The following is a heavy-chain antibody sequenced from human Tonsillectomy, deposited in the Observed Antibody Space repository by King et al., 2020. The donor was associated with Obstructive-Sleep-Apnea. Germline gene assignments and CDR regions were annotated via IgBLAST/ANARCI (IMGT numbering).Heavy chain of an antibody. CDR2: ISSIGGST. V-gene: IGHV3-64*01. J-gene: IGHJ4*02. CDR3: ARDGYTSSSDY. D-gene: IGHD6-13*01. CDR1: GFTFSSYD. Sequence: VQLVESGGGLVQPGGSLRLSCAASGFTFSSYDMHWVRQAPGKGREYVSAISSIGGSTYYANSVKCRFTISRDNFKSTLYLQIGSLRAEDMAVYYCARDGYTSSSDYWGQGTLVTVSS.